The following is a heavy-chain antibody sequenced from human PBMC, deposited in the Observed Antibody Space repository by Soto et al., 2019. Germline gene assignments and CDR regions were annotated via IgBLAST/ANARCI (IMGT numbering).Heavy chain of an antibody. Sequence: GGSLRLSCAASGFTFSSSAMSWVRQAPGKGLEWVSSISSSSSYIYYADSVKGRFTISRDNAKNSLYLQMNSLRAEDTAVYYCARDEYYDSSGPTFDYWGQGTLVTVSS. CDR3: ARDEYYDSSGPTFDY. D-gene: IGHD3-22*01. CDR1: GFTFSSSA. CDR2: ISSSSSYI. J-gene: IGHJ4*02. V-gene: IGHV3-21*01.